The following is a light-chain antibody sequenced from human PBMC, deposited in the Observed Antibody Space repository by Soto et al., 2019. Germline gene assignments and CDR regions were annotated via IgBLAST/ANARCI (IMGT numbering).Light chain of an antibody. V-gene: IGKV1-5*03. Sequence: DIQMTQSPSTLSSSVVDIVTITCRASQSVSSWVAWYYLKPGKAPTLLISKASTLETRVPSRFSGSGSETEFTLTISSLQHDGFASYYCLHYHSFAGSVGQGTEVEIK. CDR1: QSVSSW. CDR2: KAS. CDR3: LHYHSFAGS. J-gene: IGKJ1*01.